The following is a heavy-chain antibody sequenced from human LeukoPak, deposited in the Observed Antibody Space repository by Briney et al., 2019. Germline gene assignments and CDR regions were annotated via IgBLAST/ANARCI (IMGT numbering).Heavy chain of an antibody. J-gene: IGHJ4*02. CDR1: GFTFSSYA. CDR3: AKSQAAVSGPYDY. Sequence: PGGSLRLSCAASGFTFSSYAMSWVRQAPGKGLEWVSAISGSGDSTYYADSVKGRFTISRDNSKNTLYLQMNSLRAEDTAVYYCAKSQAAVSGPYDYWGQGTLVTVSS. CDR2: ISGSGDST. V-gene: IGHV3-23*01. D-gene: IGHD5-12*01.